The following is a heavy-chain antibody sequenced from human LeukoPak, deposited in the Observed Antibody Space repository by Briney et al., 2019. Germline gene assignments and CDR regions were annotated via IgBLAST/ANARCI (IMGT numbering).Heavy chain of an antibody. D-gene: IGHD6-13*01. CDR3: ARDQGIAALHFFGYYYGMDV. CDR1: GGTFSSYA. J-gene: IGHJ6*02. CDR2: IIPIFGTA. V-gene: IGHV1-69*13. Sequence: ASVKVSCKASGGTFSSYAISWVRQAPGQGLEWMGGIIPIFGTANYAQKFQGRVTITADESTSTAYMELSSLRSEDTAVYYCARDQGIAALHFFGYYYGMDVWGQGTTVTVSS.